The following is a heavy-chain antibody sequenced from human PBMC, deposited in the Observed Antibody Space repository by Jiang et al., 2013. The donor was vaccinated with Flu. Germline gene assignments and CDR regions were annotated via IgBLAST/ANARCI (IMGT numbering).Heavy chain of an antibody. CDR2: VNPYSGRT. CDR3: AKFDDGRYYYDK. CDR1: GYSFTGYY. D-gene: IGHD3-10*01. Sequence: GAEVKKPGASVKVSCRTSGYSFTGYYIHWVRQAPGQGLEWMGWVNPYSGRTKYGQKFQGRVTMTRDTSITTAYLDLSGLTSDDTATYYCAKFDDGRYYYDKWGQGTPVTVSS. J-gene: IGHJ4*02. V-gene: IGHV1-2*02.